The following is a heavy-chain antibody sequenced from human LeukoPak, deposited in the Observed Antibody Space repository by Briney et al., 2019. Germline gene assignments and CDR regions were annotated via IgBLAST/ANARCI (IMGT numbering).Heavy chain of an antibody. V-gene: IGHV4-31*03. CDR1: GGSISSGGYY. J-gene: IGHJ4*02. CDR2: IYYSGST. Sequence: TLSLTCTVSGGSISSGGYYWSWIRQHPGDGLEWIGYIYYSGSTYYNPSLKSRVTISIDTSKNQFSLKLSSVTAADTAVYYCARAGGFFSPFGYWGQGTLVTVSS. CDR3: ARAGGFFSPFGY. D-gene: IGHD3-16*01.